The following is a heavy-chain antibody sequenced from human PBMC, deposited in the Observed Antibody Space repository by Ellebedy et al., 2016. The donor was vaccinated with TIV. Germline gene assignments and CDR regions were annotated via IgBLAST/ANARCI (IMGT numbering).Heavy chain of an antibody. CDR3: ARLITMVRGIIIKYFDY. D-gene: IGHD3-10*01. CDR1: GYSFTSYW. V-gene: IGHV5-51*01. J-gene: IGHJ4*02. Sequence: GESLKISCKGSGYSFTSYWIGWVRQMPGKGLELMGIIYPADSDTSYSPSFQGQVTISADKSVNTAYLQWNSLKASDTAVYYCARLITMVRGIIIKYFDYWGQGTLVTVSS. CDR2: IYPADSDT.